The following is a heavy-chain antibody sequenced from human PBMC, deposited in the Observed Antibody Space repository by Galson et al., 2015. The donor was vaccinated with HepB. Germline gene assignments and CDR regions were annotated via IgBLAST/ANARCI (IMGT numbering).Heavy chain of an antibody. CDR3: ARGAARHPYYYYYYMDV. V-gene: IGHV1-69*13. CDR1: GGTFSSYA. Sequence: SVKVSCKASGGTFSSYAISWVRQAPGQGLEWMGGIIPIFGTANYAQKFQGRVTITADESTSTAYMELSSLRSVDTAVYYCARGAARHPYYYYYYMDVWGKGTTVTVSS. J-gene: IGHJ6*03. CDR2: IIPIFGTA. D-gene: IGHD6-6*01.